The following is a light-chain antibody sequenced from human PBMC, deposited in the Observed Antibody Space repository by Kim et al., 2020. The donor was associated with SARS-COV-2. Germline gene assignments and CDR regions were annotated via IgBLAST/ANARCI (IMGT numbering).Light chain of an antibody. CDR3: MIWPTSDSGV. Sequence: TCTFPRDIIVVHCDIYWYRQKPGSPPRYLLYCYSDSNKGQGSGVPSRCSGSKDASANTGILLICGLQSGEEADDYCMIWPTSDSGVFGGGTQLTVL. V-gene: IGLV5-37*01. J-gene: IGLJ7*01. CDR1: RDIIVVHCD. CDR2: CYSDSNK.